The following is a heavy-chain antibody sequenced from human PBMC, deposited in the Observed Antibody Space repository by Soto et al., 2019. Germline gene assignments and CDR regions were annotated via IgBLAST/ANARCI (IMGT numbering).Heavy chain of an antibody. Sequence: PGGSLRLSCATSGLTFSTYGMNWVRQAPGNGLEWVAGISGGGITTYYADSVQGRFSISRDNSKNTLFLEMNSLRVEDTALHYSAKEVTTVGRFFDHWGRGTLVTISS. CDR1: GLTFSTYG. CDR2: ISGGGITT. CDR3: AKEVTTVGRFFDH. J-gene: IGHJ4*01. D-gene: IGHD4-17*01. V-gene: IGHV3-23*01.